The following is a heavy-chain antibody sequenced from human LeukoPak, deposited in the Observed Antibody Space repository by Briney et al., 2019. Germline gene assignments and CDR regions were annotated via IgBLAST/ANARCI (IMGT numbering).Heavy chain of an antibody. J-gene: IGHJ4*02. D-gene: IGHD5-18*01. V-gene: IGHV3-73*01. CDR1: GFTFSGSA. Sequence: PGGSLRLSCAASGFTFSGSAMHWVRQASGKGLEWVGRIRSKANSYATAYAASVKGRFTISRDDSKNTAYLQMNSLKTEDTAVYYCTSHPTAPVDSWGQGTLVTVSS. CDR3: TSHPTAPVDS. CDR2: IRSKANSYAT.